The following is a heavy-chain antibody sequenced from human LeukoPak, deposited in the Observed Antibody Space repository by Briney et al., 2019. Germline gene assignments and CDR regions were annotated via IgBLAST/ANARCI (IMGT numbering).Heavy chain of an antibody. CDR1: GFTFSSYA. CDR3: AKDLRRGIQLWLDY. Sequence: PGGSLRPSCAASGFTFSSYAMSWVRQAPGKGLEWVSAINGSGGSTYYADSVKGRFTISRDNSKNTLYLQMNSLRAEDTAVYYCAKDLRRGIQLWLDYWGQGTLVTVSS. J-gene: IGHJ4*02. D-gene: IGHD5-18*01. CDR2: INGSGGST. V-gene: IGHV3-23*01.